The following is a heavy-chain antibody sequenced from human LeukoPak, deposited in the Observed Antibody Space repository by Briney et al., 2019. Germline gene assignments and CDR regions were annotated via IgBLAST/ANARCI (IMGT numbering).Heavy chain of an antibody. CDR1: GGSFSGYY. CDR2: INHSGST. D-gene: IGHD2-2*01. CDR3: ARGPRAYIVVVPAAQPVDY. J-gene: IGHJ4*02. Sequence: SETLSLTCAVYGGSFSGYYWSWIRQPPGKGLEWIGEINHSGSTNYNPSLKSRVTISVDTSKNQFSLKLSSVTAADTAVYYCARGPRAYIVVVPAAQPVDYWGQGTLVTVSS. V-gene: IGHV4-34*01.